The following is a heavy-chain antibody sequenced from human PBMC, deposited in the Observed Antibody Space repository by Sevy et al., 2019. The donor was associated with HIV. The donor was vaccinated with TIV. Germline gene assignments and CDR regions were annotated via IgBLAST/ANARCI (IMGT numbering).Heavy chain of an antibody. CDR3: AKGRFTMVRGVFDY. Sequence: GGSLRLSCAASGFSLSSYAMSWVRQTPGKGLEWVSAISGSGGRTYYAYSVKGRFTISRDNSKNTLYLQMNSLRAEDTAVYYCAKGRFTMVRGVFDYWGQGTLVTVSS. CDR1: GFSLSSYA. J-gene: IGHJ4*02. V-gene: IGHV3-23*01. CDR2: ISGSGGRT. D-gene: IGHD3-10*01.